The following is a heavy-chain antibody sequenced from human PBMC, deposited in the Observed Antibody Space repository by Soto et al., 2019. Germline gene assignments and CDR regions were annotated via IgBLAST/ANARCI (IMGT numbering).Heavy chain of an antibody. CDR3: ARVSTSSYSGCYYFHGAFDI. V-gene: IGHV1-18*01. J-gene: IGHJ3*02. CDR2: ISAYNGNT. D-gene: IGHD1-26*01. CDR1: GYTFTSYG. Sequence: ASVKVSCKASGYTFTSYGFSWVRQAPGQGLEWMGWISAYNGNTNYAQKLQGRVTMTTDTSTSTAYVELRSLRSDDTAVYYCARVSTSSYSGCYYFHGAFDIWGQGTMVTVSS.